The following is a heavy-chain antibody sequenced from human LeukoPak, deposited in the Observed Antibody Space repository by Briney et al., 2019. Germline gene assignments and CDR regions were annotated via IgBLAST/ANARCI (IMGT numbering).Heavy chain of an antibody. CDR1: GFTFSNAW. V-gene: IGHV3-15*01. CDR3: TTVSAPTEDWFDP. CDR2: IKSKTDGGTT. J-gene: IGHJ5*02. D-gene: IGHD1-26*01. Sequence: GGSLRLSCAASGFTFSNAWMSWVRQAPGRGLEWVGRIKSKTDGGTTDYAAPVKGRFTISRDDSKNTLYLQMNSLKTEDTAVYYCTTVSAPTEDWFDPWGQGTLVTVSS.